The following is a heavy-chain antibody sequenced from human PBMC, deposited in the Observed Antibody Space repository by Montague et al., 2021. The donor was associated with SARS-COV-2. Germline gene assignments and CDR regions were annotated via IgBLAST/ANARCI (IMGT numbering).Heavy chain of an antibody. J-gene: IGHJ6*02. CDR3: ARVGRQQLVRLSGMDV. CDR2: IYYSGST. Sequence: SETLSLTCTVSGGSNSSSSYYWGWIRQPPGKGLEWIGSIYYSGSTYYNPSLKSRVTISVDTSKNQFSLKLSSVTAADTAVYYCARVGRQQLVRLSGMDVWGQGTTVTVSS. CDR1: GGSNSSSSYY. V-gene: IGHV4-39*07. D-gene: IGHD6-13*01.